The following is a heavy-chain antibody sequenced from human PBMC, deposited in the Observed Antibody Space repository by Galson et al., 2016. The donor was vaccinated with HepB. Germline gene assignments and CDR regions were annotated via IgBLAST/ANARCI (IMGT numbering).Heavy chain of an antibody. CDR1: GASISGYY. V-gene: IGHV4-59*01. D-gene: IGHD6-19*01. CDR3: ARDDSGGWYGFHYGMDV. J-gene: IGHJ6*02. Sequence: SETLSLTCTVSGASISGYYLSWIRQPPGKGLEWIGYIYYSGRPNYNPSLKSRVTISVDTSKNQFSPKLSSVTAADTAVYYWARDDSGGWYGFHYGMDVWGQGTTVTVSS. CDR2: IYYSGRP.